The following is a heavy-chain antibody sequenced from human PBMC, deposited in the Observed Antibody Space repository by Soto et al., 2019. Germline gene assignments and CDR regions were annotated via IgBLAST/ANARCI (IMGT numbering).Heavy chain of an antibody. V-gene: IGHV4-34*01. CDR2: INHSGST. CDR1: GGSFSGYY. CDR3: ARGTYYDILTGRPEGVYYYYGMDV. D-gene: IGHD3-9*01. J-gene: IGHJ6*02. Sequence: SETLSLTCAVYGGSFSGYYWSWIRQPPGKGLEWIGEINHSGSTNYNPSLKSRVTISVDTSKNQFSLKLSSVTAADTAVYYCARGTYYDILTGRPEGVYYYYGMDVWGQGTTVTVSS.